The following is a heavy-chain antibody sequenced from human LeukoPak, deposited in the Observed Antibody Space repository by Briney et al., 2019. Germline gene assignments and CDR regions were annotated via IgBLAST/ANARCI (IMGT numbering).Heavy chain of an antibody. CDR1: GFTFSSYA. J-gene: IGHJ6*02. D-gene: IGHD5-18*01. V-gene: IGHV3-23*01. CDR2: ISGSGGST. Sequence: GGSLRLSCAASGFTFSSYAMSWVRQAPGKGLEWVSAISGSGGSTYYADSVKGRFTISRDNSKNTLYLQMNSLRAEDTAVYYCARDVYVDTAMASSYYYYGMDVWGQGTTVTVSS. CDR3: ARDVYVDTAMASSYYYYGMDV.